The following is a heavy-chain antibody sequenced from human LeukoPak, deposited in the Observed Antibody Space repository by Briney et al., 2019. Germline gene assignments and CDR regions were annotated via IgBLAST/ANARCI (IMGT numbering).Heavy chain of an antibody. Sequence: ASETLSLTCTVSGGSISSSSYYWGWIRQPPGKGLEWIGSIYCSGSTYYNPSLKSRVTISVDTSKNQFSLKLSSVTAADTAVYYCARGPRPNIAVAGTGFDYWGQGTLVTVSS. CDR2: IYCSGST. D-gene: IGHD6-19*01. CDR1: GGSISSSSYY. CDR3: ARGPRPNIAVAGTGFDY. J-gene: IGHJ4*02. V-gene: IGHV4-39*07.